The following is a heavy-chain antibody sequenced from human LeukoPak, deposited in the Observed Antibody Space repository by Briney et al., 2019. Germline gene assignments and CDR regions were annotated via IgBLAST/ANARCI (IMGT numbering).Heavy chain of an antibody. CDR1: GGSISSYY. CDR3: ARVPSY. CDR2: IYYSGST. J-gene: IGHJ4*02. Sequence: PSETLSLTCTVSGGSISSYYWSWIRQPPGKGLEWIGYIYYSGSTNYNPSLKSRVTISVDTSKNQFSLKLSSVTAADTDVYYCARVPSYWGQGTLVTVSS. V-gene: IGHV4-59*01.